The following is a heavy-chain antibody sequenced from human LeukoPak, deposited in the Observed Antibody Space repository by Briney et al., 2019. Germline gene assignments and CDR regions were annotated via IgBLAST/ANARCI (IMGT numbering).Heavy chain of an antibody. Sequence: SETLSLTCTASGGSISSSSYYWGWIRQPPGRGLEWIGSIYYSGSTYYNPSLKSRVTISVDTSKNQFSLKLSSVTAADTAVYYCGYGDSLDAFDIWGQGTMVTVSS. CDR3: GYGDSLDAFDI. CDR2: IYYSGST. J-gene: IGHJ3*02. CDR1: GGSISSSSYY. D-gene: IGHD4-17*01. V-gene: IGHV4-39*01.